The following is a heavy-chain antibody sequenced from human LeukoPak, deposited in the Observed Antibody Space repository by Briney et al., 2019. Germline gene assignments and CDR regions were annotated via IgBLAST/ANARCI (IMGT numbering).Heavy chain of an antibody. Sequence: PSQTLSLTCTVSGGSISSGDYYWRWIRQPPGKGLEWIGYIYYSGSTSYNPSLKSRVTISVDTSKNQFSLKLSSVTAADTAVYYCAKESSSGYYYPFDYWGQGTLVTVSS. J-gene: IGHJ4*02. CDR3: AKESSSGYYYPFDY. V-gene: IGHV4-30-4*08. D-gene: IGHD3-22*01. CDR1: GGSISSGDYY. CDR2: IYYSGST.